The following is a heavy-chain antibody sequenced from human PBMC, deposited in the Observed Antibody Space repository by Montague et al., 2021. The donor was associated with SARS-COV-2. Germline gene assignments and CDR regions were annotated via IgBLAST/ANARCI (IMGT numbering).Heavy chain of an antibody. J-gene: IGHJ6*02. CDR2: IYYSGST. D-gene: IGHD1-20*01. CDR3: ARRVTGTTVHYYYYGMDV. Sequence: SETLSLTCTVSGGSISSSSYYWGWIRQPPGKGLEWIGSIYYSGSTYYNPSLKSRVTISVDTSKNQFSLKLSSVTAADTAGYYCARRVTGTTVHYYYYGMDVWGQGTTVTVSS. CDR1: GGSISSSSYY. V-gene: IGHV4-39*01.